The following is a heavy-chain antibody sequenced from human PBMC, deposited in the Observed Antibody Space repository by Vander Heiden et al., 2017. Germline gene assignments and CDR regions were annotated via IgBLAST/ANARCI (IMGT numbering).Heavy chain of an antibody. CDR1: GGSISSSNSE. J-gene: IGHJ6*02. Sequence: QLQLQESGPALEQPSETLSLTCTVSGGSISSSNSEGGWSRQPPGKGLEWIGSSDDRGSTKKNRSLKRRGKISVDTSKNQFSRKLSSVTAADTAVYYCARITYYDFWSGYNYGMDVWGQGTTVTVSS. D-gene: IGHD3-3*01. CDR3: ARITYYDFWSGYNYGMDV. CDR2: SDDRGST. V-gene: IGHV4-39*01.